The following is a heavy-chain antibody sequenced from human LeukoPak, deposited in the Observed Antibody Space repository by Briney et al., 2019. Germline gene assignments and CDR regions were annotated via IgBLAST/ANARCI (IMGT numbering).Heavy chain of an antibody. Sequence: NTSETLSLTCAVSGYSISSGYYWGWIRQPPGKGLGWIGSIYHSGSTYYNPSLKSRVTISVDTSKNQFSLKLSSVTAADTAVYYCARRGWLRGTFDIWGQGTMVTVSS. D-gene: IGHD5-12*01. CDR1: GYSISSGYY. J-gene: IGHJ3*02. CDR3: ARRGWLRGTFDI. V-gene: IGHV4-38-2*01. CDR2: IYHSGST.